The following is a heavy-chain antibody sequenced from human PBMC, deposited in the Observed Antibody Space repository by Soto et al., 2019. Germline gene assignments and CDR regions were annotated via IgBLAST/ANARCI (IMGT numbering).Heavy chain of an antibody. CDR3: ASDPLTGYSYRGGKRYGIDV. D-gene: IGHD5-18*01. CDR2: INAGNGNT. J-gene: IGHJ6*02. V-gene: IGHV1-3*05. Sequence: QVQLVQSGAEEKKPGASVKVSCKASGYTFTSYAMHWVRQAPGQSLEWMGWINAGNGNTKYSQKFQGRVTITRDTSASTDYMELSSLRSEDTAVYYCASDPLTGYSYRGGKRYGIDVWGQGTTVTVSS. CDR1: GYTFTSYA.